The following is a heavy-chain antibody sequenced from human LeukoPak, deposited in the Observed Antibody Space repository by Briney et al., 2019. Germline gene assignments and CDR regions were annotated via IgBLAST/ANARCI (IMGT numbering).Heavy chain of an antibody. D-gene: IGHD2-15*01. V-gene: IGHV3-74*01. J-gene: IGHJ3*02. CDR2: INSDGSST. CDR1: GFTFSSYW. CDR3: AKMGCSGGSCYQYDAFDI. Sequence: GGSLRLSCAASGFTFSSYWMHWVHQAPGKGLVWVSRINSDGSSTSYADSVKGRFTISRDNAKNTLYLQMNSLRAEDTAVYYCAKMGCSGGSCYQYDAFDIWGQGTMVTVSS.